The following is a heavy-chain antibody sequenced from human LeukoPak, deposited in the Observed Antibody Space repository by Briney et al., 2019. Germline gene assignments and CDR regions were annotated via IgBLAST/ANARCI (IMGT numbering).Heavy chain of an antibody. CDR3: ARGGYYDSSALSDAFDI. V-gene: IGHV1-2*02. D-gene: IGHD3-22*01. CDR1: GYTFTGYY. CDR2: INPNSGGT. Sequence: GASVKVSCKASGYTFTGYYMHWVRQAPGQGLEWMGWINPNSGGTNYAQKFQGRVTMTRDTSLSTAYMELSRLRSDDTAVYYCARGGYYDSSALSDAFDIWGQGTMVTVSS. J-gene: IGHJ3*02.